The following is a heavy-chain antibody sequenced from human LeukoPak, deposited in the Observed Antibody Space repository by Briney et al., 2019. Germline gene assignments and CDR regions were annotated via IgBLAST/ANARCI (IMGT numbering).Heavy chain of an antibody. V-gene: IGHV4-39*01. CDR2: IYYSGST. J-gene: IGHJ4*02. D-gene: IGHD6-13*01. CDR1: GGSISSSSYY. Sequence: KPSETLSLTCTVSGGSISSSSYYWGWIRQPPGKWLEWIGSIYYSGSTYYNPSLKSRVTISVDTSKNQFSLKLSSVTAADTAVSYCAYGLGAAGLYWGQGTLVTVSS. CDR3: AYGLGAAGLY.